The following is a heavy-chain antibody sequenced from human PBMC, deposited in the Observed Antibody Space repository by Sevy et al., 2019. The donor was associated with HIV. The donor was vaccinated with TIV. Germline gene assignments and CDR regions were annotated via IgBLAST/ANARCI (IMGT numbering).Heavy chain of an antibody. V-gene: IGHV3-33*01. CDR2: IWYDGSNK. CDR1: GLTFSSYG. D-gene: IGHD3-16*01. CDR3: ARDPGTGGVDY. J-gene: IGHJ4*02. Sequence: GGSLRLSCAASGLTFSSYGMHWVRQAPGKGLEWVAVIWYDGSNKYYADSVKGRFTISRDNSKNTLYLQMNSLRAEDTAVHYCARDPGTGGVDYWGQGTLVTVSS.